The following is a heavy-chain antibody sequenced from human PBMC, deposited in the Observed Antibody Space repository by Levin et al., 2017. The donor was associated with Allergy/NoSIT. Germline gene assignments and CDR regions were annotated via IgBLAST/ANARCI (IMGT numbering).Heavy chain of an antibody. J-gene: IGHJ4*02. CDR1: DGSFSGSY. D-gene: IGHD2-2*01. CDR3: ARGRYKRGSSTRDLDY. V-gene: IGHV4-34*01. CDR2: INHSGSA. Sequence: ASETLSLTCAVYDGSFSGSYWSWIRQPPGKGLEWVGEINHSGSANYNPSLKSRVTISVDTSKNQFSLKLSSVTAADTAVYFCARGRYKRGSSTRDLDYGGQGTRFTVSS.